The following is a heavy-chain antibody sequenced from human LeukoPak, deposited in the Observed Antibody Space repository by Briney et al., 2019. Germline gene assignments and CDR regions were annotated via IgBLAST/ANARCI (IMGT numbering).Heavy chain of an antibody. V-gene: IGHV3-48*01. J-gene: IGHJ3*02. CDR1: GFTFSSYS. CDR2: ISSRSTTT. D-gene: IGHD4-17*01. CDR3: AKDGEWDYGDYVGAFDI. Sequence: TGGSLRLSCAAFGFTFSSYSMNWVRQAPGKGLEWVSYISSRSTTTYYADSVKGRFTISRDNSKNTLYLQMNSLRAEDTAVYYCAKDGEWDYGDYVGAFDIWGQGTMVTVSS.